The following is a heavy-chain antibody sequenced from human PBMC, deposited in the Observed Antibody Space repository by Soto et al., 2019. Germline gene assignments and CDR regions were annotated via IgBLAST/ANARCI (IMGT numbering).Heavy chain of an antibody. CDR3: ARDTPLFRFPLMPVGMDV. CDR2: IYYSGST. J-gene: IGHJ6*02. D-gene: IGHD2-15*01. V-gene: IGHV4-30-4*01. CDR1: GGSISSGDYY. Sequence: SETLSLTCTVSGGSISSGDYYWSWIRQPPGKGLEWIGYIYYSGSTYYNPSLKSRVTISVDTSKNQFSLKLSSVTAADTAVYCCARDTPLFRFPLMPVGMDVWGQGTTVTVSS.